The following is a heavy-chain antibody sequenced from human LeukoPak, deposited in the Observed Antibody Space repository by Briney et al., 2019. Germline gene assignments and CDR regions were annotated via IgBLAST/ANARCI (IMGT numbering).Heavy chain of an antibody. CDR2: IYYSGST. V-gene: IGHV4-31*03. Sequence: SQTLSLTCTVSGGSISSGGYYWSWIRQHPGKGLEWIGYIYYSGSTYYNPSLKSRVTISVDTSKNQFSLKLSPVTAADTAVYYCARDSYPDDAFDIWGQGTMVTVSS. J-gene: IGHJ3*02. D-gene: IGHD1-26*01. CDR3: ARDSYPDDAFDI. CDR1: GGSISSGGYY.